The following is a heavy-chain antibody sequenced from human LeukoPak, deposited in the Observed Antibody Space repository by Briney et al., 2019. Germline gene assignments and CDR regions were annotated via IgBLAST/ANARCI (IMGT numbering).Heavy chain of an antibody. V-gene: IGHV1-46*01. CDR1: GYTFTSYY. D-gene: IGHD6-6*01. J-gene: IGHJ5*02. CDR3: ARDGGGSSSWWLDP. Sequence: ASVKVSCKASGYTFTSYYLHWVRQAPGQGLEWMGIINPNGGTTTYAQKFQGRVTMTRDMSTSTVYMELSSLRSEDTAVYYCARDGGGSSSWWLDPWGQGTLVTVSS. CDR2: INPNGGTT.